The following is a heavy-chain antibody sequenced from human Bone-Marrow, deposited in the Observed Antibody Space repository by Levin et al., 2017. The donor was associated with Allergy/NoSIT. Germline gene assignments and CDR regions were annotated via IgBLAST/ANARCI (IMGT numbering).Heavy chain of an antibody. J-gene: IGHJ4*02. CDR1: EFTFSRYG. Sequence: SCVASEFTFSRYGMHWVRQAPGKGLEWVAVISHDGTNQFYADSVKGRFTISRDNSMSTLYLQMDSLSIEDTAVYYCAKEWARYGSRSYYTNWGQGTQVTVSS. CDR3: AKEWARYGSRSYYTN. V-gene: IGHV3-30*18. CDR2: ISHDGTNQ. D-gene: IGHD3-10*01.